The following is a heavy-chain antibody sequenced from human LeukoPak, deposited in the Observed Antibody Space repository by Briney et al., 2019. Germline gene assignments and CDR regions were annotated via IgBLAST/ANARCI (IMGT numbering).Heavy chain of an antibody. J-gene: IGHJ4*02. V-gene: IGHV3-23*01. CDR1: RFTFSNYA. D-gene: IGHD2-15*01. CDR2: ITGSGTDT. CDR3: AKGPMDFSGILGQLHD. Sequence: AGGSLRLSCAASRFTFSNYAMNWVRQAPGKGLEWVSGITGSGTDTYYADSVKGRFTLSRDNSKNTLYLQMNSLRVEDTAVYYCAKGPMDFSGILGQLHDWGQGTLVTVSS.